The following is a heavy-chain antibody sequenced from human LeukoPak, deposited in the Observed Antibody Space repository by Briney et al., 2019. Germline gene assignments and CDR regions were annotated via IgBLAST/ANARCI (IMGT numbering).Heavy chain of an antibody. J-gene: IGHJ4*02. CDR2: INAGNGNT. CDR3: ARDVGGAMTTVTTFDC. CDR1: GYTFTSYA. V-gene: IGHV1-3*01. D-gene: IGHD4-17*01. Sequence: ASVKVYCRASGYTFTSYAMHWVRQAPGQRLEWMGWINAGNGNTKYSQKFQGRVTITRDTSASTAYMELSSLRSEDTAVYYCARDVGGAMTTVTTFDCWGQGTLVTVPS.